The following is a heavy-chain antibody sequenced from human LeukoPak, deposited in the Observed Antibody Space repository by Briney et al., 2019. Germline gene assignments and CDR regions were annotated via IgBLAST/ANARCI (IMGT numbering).Heavy chain of an antibody. CDR2: ISYDGSNK. V-gene: IGHV3-30-3*01. D-gene: IGHD3-10*01. Sequence: PGGSLRLSCAASGFTFSSYAMHWVCQAPGKGLEWVAVISYDGSNKYYADSVKGRFTISRDNSKNTLYLQMNSLRAEDTAVYYCARDGPYYYGSGTDYWGQGTLVTVSS. CDR3: ARDGPYYYGSGTDY. CDR1: GFTFSSYA. J-gene: IGHJ4*02.